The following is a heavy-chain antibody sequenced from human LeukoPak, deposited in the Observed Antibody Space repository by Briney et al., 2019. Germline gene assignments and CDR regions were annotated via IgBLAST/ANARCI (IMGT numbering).Heavy chain of an antibody. CDR1: GFTFSSNG. CDR3: ARDWGTSSLYLVN. D-gene: IGHD6-6*01. J-gene: IGHJ1*01. Sequence: PGGSLRLSCAASGFTFSSNGMHWVRQAPGKGLEWAAHIQNDGNNKKYADSVKGRFTISRDNSKNTLYLQMNSLRIDDTAVYYCARDWGTSSLYLVNWGQGTLVTVSS. V-gene: IGHV3-30*02. CDR2: IQNDGNNK.